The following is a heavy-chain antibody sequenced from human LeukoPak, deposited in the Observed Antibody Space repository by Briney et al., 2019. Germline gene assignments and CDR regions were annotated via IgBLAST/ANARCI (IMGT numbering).Heavy chain of an antibody. CDR2: IYYSGST. J-gene: IGHJ4*02. CDR1: GGSISSSSYY. D-gene: IGHD4-11*01. Sequence: ASETLCLTCTVSGGSISSSSYYWGWIRQPPGKGLEWIASIYYSGSTYYNPSLKSRVTISVDTSRNQFSLKLNSVTAADTAVYYCVGHLPYSNYCNYWGQGTLVTVSS. CDR3: VGHLPYSNYCNY. V-gene: IGHV4-39*01.